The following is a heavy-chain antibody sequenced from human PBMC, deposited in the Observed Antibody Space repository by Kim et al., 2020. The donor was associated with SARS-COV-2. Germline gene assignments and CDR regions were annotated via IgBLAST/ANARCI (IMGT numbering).Heavy chain of an antibody. CDR3: ASYVHLGAEWLVRDLDV. CDR1: GYTFTGYY. V-gene: IGHV1-2*06. D-gene: IGHD6-19*01. Sequence: ASVKVSCKASGYTFTGYYMHWVRQAPGQGLEWMGRINPNSGGTNYAQKFQGRVTMTRDTSISTAYMELSRLRSDDTALYYCASYVHLGAEWLVRDLDVWGQGTTVTVSS. CDR2: INPNSGGT. J-gene: IGHJ6*02.